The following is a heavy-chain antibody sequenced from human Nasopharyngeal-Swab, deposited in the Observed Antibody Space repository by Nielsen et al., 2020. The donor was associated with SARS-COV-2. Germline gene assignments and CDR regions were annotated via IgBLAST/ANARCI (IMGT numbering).Heavy chain of an antibody. Sequence: WIRQPPGKGLEWVSVIYSSGSTYYADSVKGRFTISRDNSKNTLYLQMNSLRAEDTAVYYCARATDYWGQGTLVTVSS. V-gene: IGHV3-53*03. J-gene: IGHJ4*02. CDR2: IYSSGST. CDR3: ARATDY.